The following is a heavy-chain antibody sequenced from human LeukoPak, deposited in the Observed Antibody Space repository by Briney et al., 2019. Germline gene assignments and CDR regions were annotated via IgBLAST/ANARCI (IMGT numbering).Heavy chain of an antibody. CDR1: GFTFDDYA. V-gene: IGHV3-9*01. CDR3: AKDWIGKGSGSYTAFDI. D-gene: IGHD3-10*01. Sequence: GRSLRLSCAASGFTFDDYAMHWVRQAPGKGLEWVSGISWNSGSIGYADSVKGRFTISRDNAKNSLYLQMNSLRAEDTALYYCAKDWIGKGSGSYTAFDIWGQGTMVTVSS. J-gene: IGHJ3*02. CDR2: ISWNSGSI.